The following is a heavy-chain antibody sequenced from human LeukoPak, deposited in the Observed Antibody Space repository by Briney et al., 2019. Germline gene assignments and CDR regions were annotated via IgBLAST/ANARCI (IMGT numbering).Heavy chain of an antibody. D-gene: IGHD2-15*01. V-gene: IGHV3-30*18. CDR2: ISYDGSDK. CDR3: AKILPDTVAADY. Sequence: GRSLRLSCAASGFTFSSYDMHWVRQAPGKGLEWVAVISYDGSDKYYADSVKGRFTISRDNSKNTLYLQMNSLRAEDTAVYYCAKILPDTVAADYWGQGTLVTVSS. CDR1: GFTFSSYD. J-gene: IGHJ4*02.